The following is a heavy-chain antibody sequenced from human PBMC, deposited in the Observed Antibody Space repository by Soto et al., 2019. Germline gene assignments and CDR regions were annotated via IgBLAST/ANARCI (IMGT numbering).Heavy chain of an antibody. Sequence: GGSLRLSCAASGFTFSSYGMHWVRQAPGKGLEWVAVISYDGSNKYYADSVKGRFTISRDNSKNTLYLQMNSLRAEDTAVYYCAKDRGQWFGETDYYYYYMDVWGKGTTVTVSS. D-gene: IGHD3-10*01. J-gene: IGHJ6*03. CDR1: GFTFSSYG. CDR2: ISYDGSNK. V-gene: IGHV3-30*18. CDR3: AKDRGQWFGETDYYYYYMDV.